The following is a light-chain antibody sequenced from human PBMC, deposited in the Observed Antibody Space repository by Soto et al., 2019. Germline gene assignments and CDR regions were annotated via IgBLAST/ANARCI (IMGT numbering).Light chain of an antibody. V-gene: IGKV1-6*01. CDR1: QDIKDE. CDR2: SAS. J-gene: IGKJ1*01. Sequence: AIKMTQSPSSLSAFVGDSVTITCRASQDIKDEVGWYQQKPGKAPRLLIFSASSLQSGVPSRFRGSGTGTDFALTISFLQAADFATYYCLQHESYPWTFGQGTNVEI. CDR3: LQHESYPWT.